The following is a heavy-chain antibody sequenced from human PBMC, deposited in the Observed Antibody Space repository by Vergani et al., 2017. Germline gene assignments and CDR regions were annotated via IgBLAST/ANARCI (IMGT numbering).Heavy chain of an antibody. J-gene: IGHJ4*02. CDR3: AREDYGSGSYYNIFDY. Sequence: QVQLQESGPGLVKPSETLSLTCTVSGGSISSYYWSWIRQPPGKGLEWIGYIYYSGSTNYNPSLKSRVTISVDTSKNQFSLKLSSVTAADTAVYYCAREDYGSGSYYNIFDYWGQGILVTVSS. CDR1: GGSISSYY. V-gene: IGHV4-59*01. CDR2: IYYSGST. D-gene: IGHD3-10*01.